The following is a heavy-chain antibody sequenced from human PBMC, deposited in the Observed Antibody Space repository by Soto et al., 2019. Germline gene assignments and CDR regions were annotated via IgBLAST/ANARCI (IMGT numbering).Heavy chain of an antibody. D-gene: IGHD5-18*01. J-gene: IGHJ4*02. CDR2: IYYSGST. CDR3: ARGIGYSYGLFDY. V-gene: IGHV4-59*01. Sequence: QVQLQESGPGLVKPSETLSLTCTVSGVSISSYYWSWIRQPPGKGLEWIGYIYYSGSTNYSPSLKSRVTISADTSKYQFSLNLSTVTAADTAVYYCARGIGYSYGLFDYWGQGTLVTVSS. CDR1: GVSISSYY.